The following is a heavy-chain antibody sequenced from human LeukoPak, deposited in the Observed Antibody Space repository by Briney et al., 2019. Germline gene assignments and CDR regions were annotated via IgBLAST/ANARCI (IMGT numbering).Heavy chain of an antibody. V-gene: IGHV4-39*01. J-gene: IGHJ3*02. CDR2: IYDSGDT. Sequence: PSETLSLTCTVSGGSISSSTYYWVWLRPPPGQGLEWFGNIYDSGDTYYTPSLKSPVTMFVDTSKNQFSLKLSSVTAADTAVYYCARHGRPGYGGYENAFDIWGQGTMVTVSS. CDR3: ARHGRPGYGGYENAFDI. D-gene: IGHD5-12*01. CDR1: GGSISSSTYY.